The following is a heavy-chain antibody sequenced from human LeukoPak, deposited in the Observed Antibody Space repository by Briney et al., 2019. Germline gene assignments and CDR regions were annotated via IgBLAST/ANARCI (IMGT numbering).Heavy chain of an antibody. CDR1: GFTFSSYA. Sequence: GGSLRLSCAASGFTFSSYAMNWVRQAPGKGLEWVSATSGTGGATYYADSVKGRFTISRDNSKNTLYLEMNSLRAEDTAVYYCAKVVNQVTTGFNWIDPWGEGTLVTASS. CDR2: TSGTGGAT. CDR3: AKVVNQVTTGFNWIDP. D-gene: IGHD4-11*01. J-gene: IGHJ5*02. V-gene: IGHV3-23*01.